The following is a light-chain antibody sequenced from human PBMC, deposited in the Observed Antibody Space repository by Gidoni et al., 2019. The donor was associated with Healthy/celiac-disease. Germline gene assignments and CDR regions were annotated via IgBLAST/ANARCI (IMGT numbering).Light chain of an antibody. Sequence: QSALTQPRSVSGSPGQSVTISCTGSSSDVGGYHYGSWYQQHPCKAPKLMIYDVSKRPSGVPDRFSGSKSGNTASLTISGLQAEDEADYYCCSYAGSYTLGVFGGGTKLTVL. CDR1: SSDVGGYHY. J-gene: IGLJ2*01. V-gene: IGLV2-11*01. CDR2: DVS. CDR3: CSYAGSYTLGV.